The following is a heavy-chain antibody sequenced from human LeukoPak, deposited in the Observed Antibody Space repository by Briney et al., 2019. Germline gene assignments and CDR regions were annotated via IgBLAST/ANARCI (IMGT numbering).Heavy chain of an antibody. CDR2: IWYDGSNK. Sequence: PGGSLRLSCAASGFTFSSYGMHWVRQAPGKGLEWVAVIWYDGSNKYYADSVKGRFTISRDNSKNTLYLQMNSLRAEDTAVYYCARDGDSSALPADGYWVQGTLVTVS. V-gene: IGHV3-33*01. CDR3: ARDGDSSALPADGY. J-gene: IGHJ4*02. CDR1: GFTFSSYG. D-gene: IGHD3-22*01.